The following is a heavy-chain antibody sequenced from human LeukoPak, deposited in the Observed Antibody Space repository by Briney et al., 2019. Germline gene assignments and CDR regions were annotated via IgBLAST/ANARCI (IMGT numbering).Heavy chain of an antibody. CDR2: IYYSGST. D-gene: IGHD2-2*01. CDR3: ARAMLGAPDAFDI. Sequence: SETLSLTCTVSGGSISSYYWSWIRQPPGKGLEWIGYIYYSGSTNYNPSLKSRVTISVDTSKNQFSLKLSSVTAADTAVYYCARAMLGAPDAFDIWGQGAMVTVSS. V-gene: IGHV4-59*08. CDR1: GGSISSYY. J-gene: IGHJ3*02.